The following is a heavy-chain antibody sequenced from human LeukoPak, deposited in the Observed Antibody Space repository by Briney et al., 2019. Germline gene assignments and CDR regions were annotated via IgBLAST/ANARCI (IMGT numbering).Heavy chain of an antibody. V-gene: IGHV3-13*04. J-gene: IGHJ4*02. CDR1: GFTLRRYD. CDR3: VRGIGNYYDSGAANS. D-gene: IGHD3-10*01. Sequence: GRSLRLSCAASGFTLRRYDMHWVRQATGKGLEWVSAIGSAGDTYYPGSVKGRFTMSRDDAKNSLHLQMNSLRDGDTAVYYCVRGIGNYYDSGAANSWGQGTLVIVSS. CDR2: IGSAGDT.